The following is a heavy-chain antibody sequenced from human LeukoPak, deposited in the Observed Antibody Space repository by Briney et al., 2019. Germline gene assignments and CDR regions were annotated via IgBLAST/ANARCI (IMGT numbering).Heavy chain of an antibody. Sequence: GGSLRLSCAASGITVSDNYMSWVRQAPGKGLECVASTNEAGGDKYYVDSVKGRFTISRDNSKNSLSLQMNSLTAEDTAIYYCAIATTGRGAFGSWGQGTLVSVSS. CDR3: AIATTGRGAFGS. J-gene: IGHJ4*02. CDR2: TNEAGGDK. CDR1: GITVSDNY. D-gene: IGHD1-1*01. V-gene: IGHV3-7*01.